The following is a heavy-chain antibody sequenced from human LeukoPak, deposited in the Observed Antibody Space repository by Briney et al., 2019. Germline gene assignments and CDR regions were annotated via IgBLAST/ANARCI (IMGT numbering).Heavy chain of an antibody. CDR1: GGSISSGGYS. Sequence: PSETLSLTCAVSGGSISSGGYSWSWIRQPPGKGLEWIGYIYHSGSTYYNPSLKSRVTISVDRSKNQFSLKLSSVTAADTAVYYCARGVVTAIIAYFDLWGRGTLVTVSS. J-gene: IGHJ2*01. CDR3: ARGVVTAIIAYFDL. V-gene: IGHV4-30-2*01. CDR2: IYHSGST. D-gene: IGHD2-21*02.